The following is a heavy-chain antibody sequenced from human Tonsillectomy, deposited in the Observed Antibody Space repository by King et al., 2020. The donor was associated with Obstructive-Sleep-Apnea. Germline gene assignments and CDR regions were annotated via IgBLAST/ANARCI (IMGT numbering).Heavy chain of an antibody. V-gene: IGHV3-23*04. CDR3: AKAGVTAKNYYVDY. J-gene: IGHJ4*02. D-gene: IGHD2-21*02. CDR1: VFTFSNYA. CDR2: ICGSGGNI. Sequence: VQLVESGGGSVQPGGSLRLSCAASVFTFSNYAMRWVRQAPGKGLEWVSAICGSGGNIFYSDSVKVRFTISRDNSKNTLSFQMNSLRAEATAVYYCAKAGVTAKNYYVDYWGEGTLVTVSS.